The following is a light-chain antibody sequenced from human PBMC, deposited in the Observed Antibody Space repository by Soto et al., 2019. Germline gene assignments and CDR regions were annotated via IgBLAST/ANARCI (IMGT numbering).Light chain of an antibody. V-gene: IGLV2-14*01. J-gene: IGLJ2*01. Sequence: QSVLTQPASVSGSPGQSITISCSGTSSDVGAYNYVSWYQQHPGKAPKLMIYGVSDRPSGLSNRFSGSKSGNTASLTISGLQAEDEADYYCSSYTGSSTVVFGGGTKVTVL. CDR1: SSDVGAYNY. CDR3: SSYTGSSTVV. CDR2: GVS.